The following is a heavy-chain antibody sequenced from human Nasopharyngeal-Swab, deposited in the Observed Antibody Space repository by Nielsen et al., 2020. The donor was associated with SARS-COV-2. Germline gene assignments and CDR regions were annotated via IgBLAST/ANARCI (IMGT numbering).Heavy chain of an antibody. D-gene: IGHD3-10*01. Sequence: GESLKISCAASGFTFSSYTMNWVRQTPGKGPEWVSYISGTASTIYYADSVKGRFTISRDNAKNSLYLHMNSLTAEDTAIYYCARVDLALSNYFDYWGQGTLVTVSS. CDR1: GFTFSSYT. CDR2: ISGTASTI. J-gene: IGHJ4*02. CDR3: ARVDLALSNYFDY. V-gene: IGHV3-48*03.